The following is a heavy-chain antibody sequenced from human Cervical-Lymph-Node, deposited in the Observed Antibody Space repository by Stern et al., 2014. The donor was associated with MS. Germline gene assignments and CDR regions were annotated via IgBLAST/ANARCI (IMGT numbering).Heavy chain of an antibody. CDR2: IIPLFGTT. Sequence: VHLVESGAEVKKPGSSVKVSCKDSGGTFTRHAFGWVRQAPGQGLEWMGGIIPLFGTTDYAQQFQARVTITADESTSTVYMELSSLRSEDTAVYYCARGGRDYFYYYYGMDAWGQGTTVTVSS. CDR1: GGTFTRHA. V-gene: IGHV1-69*01. D-gene: IGHD2/OR15-2a*01. J-gene: IGHJ6*02. CDR3: ARGGRDYFYYYYGMDA.